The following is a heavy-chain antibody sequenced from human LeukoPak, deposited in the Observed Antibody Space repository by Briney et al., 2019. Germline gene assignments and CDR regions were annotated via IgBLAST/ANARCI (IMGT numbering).Heavy chain of an antibody. D-gene: IGHD3-3*01. V-gene: IGHV3-43D*03. Sequence: GGSLRLSCAASGFTFDDYAMHWVRQAPGKGLEWVSLISWDGGSTYYADSVKGRFTISRDNSKNSLYLQMNSMRAEDTALYYCARGGENYDFWSGYQDWGQGTLVTVSS. CDR3: ARGGENYDFWSGYQD. J-gene: IGHJ4*02. CDR2: ISWDGGST. CDR1: GFTFDDYA.